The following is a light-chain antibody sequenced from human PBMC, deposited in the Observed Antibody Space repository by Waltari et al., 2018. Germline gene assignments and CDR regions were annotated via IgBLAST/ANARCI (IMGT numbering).Light chain of an antibody. J-gene: IGLJ2*01. V-gene: IGLV2-8*01. Sequence: HSALTQPPSASGSPGPSLTIPCPGTSSDVVGYNYFSWYQQHPGKAPKLMLYEVSKRPSGVPDRFSGSKSGNTASLTVSGLQAEDEADYYCSSYAGSNPVVFGGGTKLTVL. CDR2: EVS. CDR1: SSDVVGYNY. CDR3: SSYAGSNPVV.